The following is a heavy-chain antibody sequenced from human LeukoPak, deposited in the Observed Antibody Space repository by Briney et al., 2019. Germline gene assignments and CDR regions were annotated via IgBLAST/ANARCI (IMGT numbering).Heavy chain of an antibody. CDR3: AKTVGYSYGPFDY. CDR1: GFIFRSHA. J-gene: IGHJ4*02. D-gene: IGHD5-18*01. Sequence: GGSLRLSCAASGFIFRSHAMSWVRQAPGKGLEWVSVISRSGDVTYYADSAKGRFTISRDNSKNTVYLQMNSLRAEDTAVYYCAKTVGYSYGPFDYWGQGTLVTVSS. V-gene: IGHV3-23*01. CDR2: ISRSGDVT.